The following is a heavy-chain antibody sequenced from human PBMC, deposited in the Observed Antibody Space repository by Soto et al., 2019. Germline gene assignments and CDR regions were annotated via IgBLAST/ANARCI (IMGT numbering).Heavy chain of an antibody. CDR2: IIPIFGTA. J-gene: IGHJ4*02. Sequence: ASVKVSCKASGGTFSSYAISWVRQAPGQGLEWMGGIIPIFGTANYAQKFQGRVTITADESTSTAYMELSSLRSEDTAVYYCARDPPPDYGGDLDYWGQGTLVTVSS. CDR3: ARDPPPDYGGDLDY. V-gene: IGHV1-69*13. CDR1: GGTFSSYA. D-gene: IGHD4-17*01.